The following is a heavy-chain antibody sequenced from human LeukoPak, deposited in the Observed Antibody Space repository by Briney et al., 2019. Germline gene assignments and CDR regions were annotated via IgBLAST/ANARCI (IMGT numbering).Heavy chain of an antibody. Sequence: ASVKVSCKASGGTFSSYAISWVRQAPGQGLEWMGRIIPIFGTANYAQKFQGRVTITTDESTSTAYMELSSLRSEDTAVYHCGRDIVAKIPYFDYWGKGTMVTVSS. V-gene: IGHV1-69*05. J-gene: IGHJ4*02. CDR2: IIPIFGTA. CDR3: GRDIVAKIPYFDY. D-gene: IGHD5-12*01. CDR1: GGTFSSYA.